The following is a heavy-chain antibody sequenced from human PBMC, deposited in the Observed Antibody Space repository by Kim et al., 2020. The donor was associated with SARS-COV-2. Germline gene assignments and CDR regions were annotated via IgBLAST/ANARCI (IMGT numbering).Heavy chain of an antibody. D-gene: IGHD3-3*01. J-gene: IGHJ5*02. V-gene: IGHV3-30*04. CDR2: ISIDGRDK. Sequence: GGSLRLSCSASEFTFSSFAMHWVRQAPGKGLEWVAVISIDGRDKYYLDAVKGRFTISRDNSKNTLHLHMNSLRPDDTAVYYCARSQASFGLDPWGQGARVAVSS. CDR3: ARSQASFGLDP. CDR1: EFTFSSFA.